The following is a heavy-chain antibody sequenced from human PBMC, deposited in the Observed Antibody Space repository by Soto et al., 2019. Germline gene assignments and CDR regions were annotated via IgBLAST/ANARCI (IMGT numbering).Heavy chain of an antibody. CDR2: INHSGST. D-gene: IGHD6-13*01. J-gene: IGHJ6*03. CDR1: GGSFSGYY. Sequence: PSETLSLTCAVYGGSFSGYYWSWIRQPPGKGLEWIGEINHSGSTNYNPSPKSRVTISVDTSKNQFSLKLSSVTAADTAVYYCARHSSYSSSWYYYYYYMDVWGKGTTVTVSS. V-gene: IGHV4-34*01. CDR3: ARHSSYSSSWYYYYYYMDV.